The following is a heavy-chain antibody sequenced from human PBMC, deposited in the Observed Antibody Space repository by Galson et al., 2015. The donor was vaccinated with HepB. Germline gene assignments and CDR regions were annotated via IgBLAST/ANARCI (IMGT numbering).Heavy chain of an antibody. CDR2: ISGSGGST. CDR3: ATGTLALSGPSLY. Sequence: SLRLSCAVSGFTFSSYAMRWVRQAPGKGLEWVPVISGSGGSTYYADSVKGRFTISRDNSENTLYLQLNSLTAEDTAVYYGATGTLALSGPSLYWGQGTLVIVSS. J-gene: IGHJ4*02. D-gene: IGHD2-15*01. V-gene: IGHV3-23*01. CDR1: GFTFSSYA.